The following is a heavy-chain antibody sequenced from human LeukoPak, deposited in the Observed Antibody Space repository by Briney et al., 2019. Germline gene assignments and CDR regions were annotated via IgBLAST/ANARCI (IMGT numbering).Heavy chain of an antibody. V-gene: IGHV4-59*01. CDR1: GGSISSYY. Sequence: SETLSLTCTVSGGSISSYYWSWIRQPPGKGLEWIGYIYYSGSTNYNPSLKSRVTVSVDTSENQFSLKLSSVTAADTAVYYCASLVAGGNWFDPWGQGTLVTVSS. D-gene: IGHD6-19*01. CDR3: ASLVAGGNWFDP. CDR2: IYYSGST. J-gene: IGHJ5*02.